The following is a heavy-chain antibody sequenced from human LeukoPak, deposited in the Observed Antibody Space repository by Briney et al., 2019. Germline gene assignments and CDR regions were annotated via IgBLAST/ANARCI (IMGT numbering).Heavy chain of an antibody. J-gene: IGHJ4*02. CDR1: GFTFSSSA. V-gene: IGHV3-23*01. CDR3: AKQLGYCSDGSCYFPY. D-gene: IGHD2-15*01. Sequence: GGSLRLSCAASGFTFSSSAMSWVRQAPGKGLEWVSASSNNGGYTYYADSVQGRFTISRDNSKSTPCLQMNSLRAEDTAVYYCAKQLGYCSDGSCYFPYWGQGTLVTVSS. CDR2: SSNNGGYT.